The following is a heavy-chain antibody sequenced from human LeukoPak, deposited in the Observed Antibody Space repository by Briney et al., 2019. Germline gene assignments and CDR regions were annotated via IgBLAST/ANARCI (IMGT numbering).Heavy chain of an antibody. CDR1: GGSISSGGYY. D-gene: IGHD3-10*01. J-gene: IGHJ4*02. V-gene: IGHV4-39*01. CDR3: ARLKEGIDY. CDR2: IYYSGNT. Sequence: SQTLSLTCTVSGGSISSGGYYWGWIRQPPGKGLEWIGSIYYSGNTYYNPSLKSRVTISVDTSKNQFSLKLSSVTAADTAVYYCARLKEGIDYWGQGTLATVSS.